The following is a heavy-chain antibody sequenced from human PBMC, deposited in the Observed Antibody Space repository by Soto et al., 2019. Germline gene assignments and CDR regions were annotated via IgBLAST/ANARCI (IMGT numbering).Heavy chain of an antibody. CDR1: GFPFSDYY. Sequence: LRLSCAASGFPFSDYYMSWIRQAPGEGLEWISYISSSAYTIYADSVKGRFTISRDNAKNSLFLQMTSLRVEDTAVYYCARNFDSGGYYSDYWGQGTLVTVSS. V-gene: IGHV3-11*06. CDR2: ISSSAYT. CDR3: ARNFDSGGYYSDY. J-gene: IGHJ4*02. D-gene: IGHD3-22*01.